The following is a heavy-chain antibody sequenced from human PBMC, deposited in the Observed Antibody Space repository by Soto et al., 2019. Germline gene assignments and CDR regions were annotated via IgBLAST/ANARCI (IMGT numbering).Heavy chain of an antibody. CDR1: GFTFSSYA. CDR3: ARRGSYYYDSSGQPIYGMDV. Sequence: QAGGSLRLSCAASGFTFSSYAMSWVRQAPGKGLEWVSAISGSGGSTYYADSVKGRFTISRDNSKNTLYLQMNSLRAEDTAVYYCARRGSYYYDSSGQPIYGMDVWGQGTTVTVSS. CDR2: ISGSGGST. J-gene: IGHJ6*02. V-gene: IGHV3-23*01. D-gene: IGHD3-22*01.